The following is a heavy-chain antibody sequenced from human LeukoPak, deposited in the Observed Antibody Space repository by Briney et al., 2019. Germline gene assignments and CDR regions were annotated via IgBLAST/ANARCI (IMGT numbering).Heavy chain of an antibody. CDR2: ISYDGSNK. D-gene: IGHD2/OR15-2a*01. CDR3: ARGSSPSSNWWFDP. J-gene: IGHJ5*02. V-gene: IGHV3-30*01. CDR1: GFTFSSYA. Sequence: GGSLRLSCAASGFTFSSYAMHWVRQAPGKGLEWVAVISYDGSNKYYADSVKGRFTISRDNSKNTLYLQMNSLRAEDTAVYYCARGSSPSSNWWFDPWGQGTLVTVSS.